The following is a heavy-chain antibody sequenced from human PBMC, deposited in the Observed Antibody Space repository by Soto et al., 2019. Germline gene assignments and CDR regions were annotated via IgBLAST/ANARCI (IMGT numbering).Heavy chain of an antibody. CDR1: GFSLSNAGLG. D-gene: IGHD6-13*01. V-gene: IGHV2-26*04. CDR3: ASTYSTSWYWCDP. CDR2: ICSNDEK. J-gene: IGHJ5*02. Sequence: QVTVKESGPVLVKPTETITMTCTVSGFSLSNAGLGVSWIRQPPGKALEWLAHICSNDEKSYSTFLKSRLTISKDTSKSQVVLNMNHMDPVDTSTYYCASTYSTSWYWCDPWGQGTLVTVSS.